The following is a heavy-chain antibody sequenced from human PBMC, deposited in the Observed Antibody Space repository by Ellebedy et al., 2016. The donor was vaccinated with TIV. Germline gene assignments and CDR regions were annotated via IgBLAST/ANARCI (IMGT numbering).Heavy chain of an antibody. CDR2: VTGGDAA. CDR3: AKDAIYGDGYWEFDL. Sequence: GESLKISCAVSGFRLTYFATSWVRQAPGKEPEWVAGVTGGDAASYGDSVRGRFIISKDKASNILYLDMNHLRVEDSAMYFCAKDAIYGDGYWEFDLWGRGVQVTVSS. V-gene: IGHV3-23*01. J-gene: IGHJ4*02. D-gene: IGHD5-18*01. CDR1: GFRLTYFA.